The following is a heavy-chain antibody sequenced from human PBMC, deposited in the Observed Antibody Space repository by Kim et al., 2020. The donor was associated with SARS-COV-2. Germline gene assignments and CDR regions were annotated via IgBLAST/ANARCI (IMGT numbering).Heavy chain of an antibody. CDR2: ISDSGART. CDR3: DASAY. Sequence: GGSLRLSCAASGFTFSRFAMSWARQAPGKGLEWVSTISDSGARTHYADSVRGRFTISRDNSKNTFFLQMNNLTVEDTAVYYCDASAYWGPGSLVTVSS. V-gene: IGHV3-23*01. CDR1: GFTFSRFA. J-gene: IGHJ4*02.